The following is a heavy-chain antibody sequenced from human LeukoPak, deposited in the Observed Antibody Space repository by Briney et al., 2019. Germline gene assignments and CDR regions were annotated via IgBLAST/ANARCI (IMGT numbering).Heavy chain of an antibody. Sequence: GGSLRLSCAASGFTFSSYWMSWMRQAPGKGLEWVANIKYDGNEEYYVDSVKGRFTISRDNAKSSLYLQLNSLRVEDTAVYYCKSGGAAPGSFDYWGQGTLVTVSP. CDR3: KSGGAAPGSFDY. D-gene: IGHD1-1*01. CDR1: GFTFSSYW. CDR2: IKYDGNEE. J-gene: IGHJ4*02. V-gene: IGHV3-7*01.